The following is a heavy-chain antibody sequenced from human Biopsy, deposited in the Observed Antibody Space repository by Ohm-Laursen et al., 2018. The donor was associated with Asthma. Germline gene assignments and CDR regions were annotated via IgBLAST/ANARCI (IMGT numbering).Heavy chain of an antibody. V-gene: IGHV3-53*01. J-gene: IGHJ4*02. Sequence: SLRLSCAASGFTVSRDHMFWVRQAPGKGLEWVSVIYSGGTSDTADSVRGRFTISRDFYKNTLYLQMDSLRAEDTAVYYCARGGSYSSRRYYFDYWGQGTLVTVSS. CDR3: ARGGSYSSRRYYFDY. D-gene: IGHD1-26*01. CDR1: GFTVSRDH. CDR2: IYSGGTS.